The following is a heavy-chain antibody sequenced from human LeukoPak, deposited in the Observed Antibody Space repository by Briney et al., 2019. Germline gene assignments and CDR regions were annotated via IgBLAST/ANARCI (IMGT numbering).Heavy chain of an antibody. CDR3: ARDPRYYYGSSGYWVY. Sequence: ASVKVSCKASGYTFTSYGISWVRQAPGQGLEWMGWISAYNGNTNYAQKLQGRVTMTTDTSTSTAYMELRSLRSDDTAVYYCARDPRYYYGSSGYWVYWGQGTLVTVSS. CDR2: ISAYNGNT. CDR1: GYTFTSYG. D-gene: IGHD3-22*01. V-gene: IGHV1-18*01. J-gene: IGHJ4*02.